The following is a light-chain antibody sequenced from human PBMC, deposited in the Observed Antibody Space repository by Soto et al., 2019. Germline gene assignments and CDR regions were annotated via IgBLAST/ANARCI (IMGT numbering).Light chain of an antibody. CDR3: QQYYDTAHA. CDR2: WAS. J-gene: IGKJ2*01. CDR1: QNILYRSNQKNY. V-gene: IGKV4-1*01. Sequence: IVVTQSPDSLSVSLGERVTINCKSSQNILYRSNQKNYLAWYQKKPRQPPRLLINWASIRESGVPDRFSGTGSGTDFTLTISSLQAEYLAVYYCQQYYDTAHAFGEGTKLEIK.